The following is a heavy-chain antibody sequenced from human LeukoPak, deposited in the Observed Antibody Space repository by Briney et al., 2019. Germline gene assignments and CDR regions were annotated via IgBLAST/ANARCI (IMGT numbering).Heavy chain of an antibody. CDR1: GYTFTSYY. Sequence: EASVKVSCKASGYTFTSYYMHWVRQAPGQGLEWMGIINPSGGSTSYAQKFQGRVTMTRDTSTSTVYMELRSLRSDDTAVYYCARDVRYYYDSSGPPLDYWGQGTLVTVSS. D-gene: IGHD3-22*01. J-gene: IGHJ4*02. CDR3: ARDVRYYYDSSGPPLDY. CDR2: INPSGGST. V-gene: IGHV1-46*01.